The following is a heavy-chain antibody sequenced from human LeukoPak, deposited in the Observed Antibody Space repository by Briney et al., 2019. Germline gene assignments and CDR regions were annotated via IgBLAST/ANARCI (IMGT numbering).Heavy chain of an antibody. CDR3: ARDPFCSSTSCYH. J-gene: IGHJ4*02. CDR2: IKQDGSEK. Sequence: GGSLRLSCAASGFTFSSYWMSWVRQAPGKGLEWVANIKQDGSEKYYVDSVKGRFTISRDNAKNSLYLQMNSLRAEDTAVYYCARDPFCSSTSCYHWGQGTPVTVSS. D-gene: IGHD2-2*01. CDR1: GFTFSSYW. V-gene: IGHV3-7*01.